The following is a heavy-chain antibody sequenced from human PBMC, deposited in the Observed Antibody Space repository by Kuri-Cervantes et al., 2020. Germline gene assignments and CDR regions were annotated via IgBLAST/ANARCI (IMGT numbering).Heavy chain of an antibody. V-gene: IGHV3-21*01. Sequence: GGSLRLSCAASGFTFSDYWMNWVRQAPGKGLEWVAAISSSSSHIYYGDSVKGRFTISRDNAKNSLFLQMNSLRAEDTAVYYCTKALGWYFDLWGRGTVVTVSS. CDR2: ISSSSSHI. CDR3: TKALGWYFDL. J-gene: IGHJ2*01. CDR1: GFTFSDYW.